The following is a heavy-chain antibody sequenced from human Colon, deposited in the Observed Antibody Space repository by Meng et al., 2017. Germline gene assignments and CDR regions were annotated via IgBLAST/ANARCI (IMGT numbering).Heavy chain of an antibody. CDR1: GYTFTSYY. CDR2: INTSGGST. CDR3: ASPRYCSSTSCYRGGDYYYYGMDA. J-gene: IGHJ6*02. D-gene: IGHD2-2*02. Sequence: ASVKVSCKASGYTFTSYYMHWVRQAPGQGLEWMGIINTSGGSTSYAQKFQGRVTMTRDTSTSTVYMELSSLRSEDTAVYYCASPRYCSSTSCYRGGDYYYYGMDAWGQGTTVTVSS. V-gene: IGHV1-46*01.